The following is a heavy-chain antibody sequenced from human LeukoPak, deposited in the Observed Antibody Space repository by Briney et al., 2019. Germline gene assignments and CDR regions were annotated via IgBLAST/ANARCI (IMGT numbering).Heavy chain of an antibody. D-gene: IGHD6-13*01. Sequence: SETLSLTCAVYGGSFSGYYWSWIRQPPGKGLEWIGEINHSGSTNYNPSLKSRVTISVDTSKNQFSLKLSSVTAADTAVYYCARAAAAGTDYWGQGTLVTVSS. CDR2: INHSGST. CDR1: GGSFSGYY. V-gene: IGHV4-34*01. CDR3: ARAAAAGTDY. J-gene: IGHJ4*02.